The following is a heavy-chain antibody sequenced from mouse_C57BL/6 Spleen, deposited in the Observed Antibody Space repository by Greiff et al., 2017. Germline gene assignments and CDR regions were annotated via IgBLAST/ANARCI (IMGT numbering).Heavy chain of an antibody. Sequence: VMLQQSGAELARPGASVKLSCKASGYTFTSYGISWVKQRTGQGLEWIGEIYPRSGNTYYNAKFKGKATLTADKSSSTAYMELRSLTSEDSAVYFCARGGASSTGAMDYWGQGTSVTVSS. CDR1: GYTFTSYG. V-gene: IGHV1-81*01. J-gene: IGHJ4*01. D-gene: IGHD1-1*01. CDR2: IYPRSGNT. CDR3: ARGGASSTGAMDY.